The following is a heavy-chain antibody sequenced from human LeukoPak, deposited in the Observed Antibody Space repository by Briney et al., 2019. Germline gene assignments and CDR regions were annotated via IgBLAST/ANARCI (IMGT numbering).Heavy chain of an antibody. V-gene: IGHV3-23*01. CDR3: AKMKGPGLYSHYSMDV. CDR1: GFTFTGFA. J-gene: IGHJ6*03. CDR2: IGGSSGST. Sequence: GGSLRLSCAASGFTFTGFAMSWVRQAPGKGPEGVSRIGGSSGSTYYADSVKGRFTISRDNSKKTVYLQMNSPRADDTAVYSCAKMKGPGLYSHYSMDVWGKGTTVIVSS.